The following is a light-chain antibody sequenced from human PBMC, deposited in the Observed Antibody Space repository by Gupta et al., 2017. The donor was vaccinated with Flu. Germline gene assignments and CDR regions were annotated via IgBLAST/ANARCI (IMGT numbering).Light chain of an antibody. V-gene: IGKV1D-16*01. CDR2: VAS. Sequence: PSSVSASVGDSVTITCRASQDISSWLAWYQQKPGEAPRTLIYVASKLQSGVSSRFSGSGSGTDFTLTISNRQPEDSATYYCQQDNSYPLTFGGGTKVEIK. CDR1: QDISSW. J-gene: IGKJ4*01. CDR3: QQDNSYPLT.